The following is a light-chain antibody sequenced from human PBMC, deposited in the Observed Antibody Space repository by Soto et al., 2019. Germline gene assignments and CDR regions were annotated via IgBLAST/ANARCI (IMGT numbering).Light chain of an antibody. Sequence: QAVVTQEPSLTVSPGGTVTLTCASSAGAVTSAYYTNWLQQKPGQAPRALIYSTSEKHSWTPARFSGSLLGGKAALTLSAAQPEDEADYYCSSYTSSSTFVVFGGGTKLTVL. CDR1: AGAVTSAYY. CDR2: STS. V-gene: IGLV7-43*01. J-gene: IGLJ2*01. CDR3: SSYTSSSTFVV.